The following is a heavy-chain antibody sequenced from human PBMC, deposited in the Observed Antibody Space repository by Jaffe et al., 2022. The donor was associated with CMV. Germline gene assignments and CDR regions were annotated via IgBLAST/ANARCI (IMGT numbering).Heavy chain of an antibody. J-gene: IGHJ4*02. CDR3: ARDPSHDFWSGYYPGY. CDR1: GFTFGDYG. CDR2: IRSKAYDETT. D-gene: IGHD3-3*01. Sequence: EVQLVESGGGLVKPGRSLTLSCTASGFTFGDYGLNWFRQAPGKGLEWVGLIRSKAYDETTEYAASVRGRFTISRDDSKSIAYLQMHSLKTEDTAVYYCARDPSHDFWSGYYPGYWGQGTLVTVSS. V-gene: IGHV3-49*05.